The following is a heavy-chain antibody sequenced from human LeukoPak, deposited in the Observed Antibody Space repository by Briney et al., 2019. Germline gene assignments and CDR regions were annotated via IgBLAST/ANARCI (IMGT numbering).Heavy chain of an antibody. Sequence: GGSLTLSCAGSGFTFDDYAIHWVRQAPGKGLEWVSVISGDGGSTYYADSVKGRFTISRDNSKNSLYLQMNSLRTEDTALYYCAKDSFLGNRYYYYMDVWGKGTTVTVSS. CDR2: ISGDGGST. CDR1: GFTFDDYA. D-gene: IGHD2/OR15-2a*01. J-gene: IGHJ6*03. CDR3: AKDSFLGNRYYYYMDV. V-gene: IGHV3-43*02.